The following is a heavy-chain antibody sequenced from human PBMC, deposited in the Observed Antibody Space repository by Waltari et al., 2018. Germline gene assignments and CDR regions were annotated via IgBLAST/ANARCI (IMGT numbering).Heavy chain of an antibody. D-gene: IGHD6-6*01. Sequence: QVQLVQSGAEVKKPGSSVKVSCKASGGTFSGDAISWVRQAPGQGLEWLGGIIPIFGTANYAQKFQGRVTITADESTSTAYMELSSLRSEDTAVYYCARGNVEYSSSGSQHWGQGTLVTVSS. CDR1: GGTFSGDA. J-gene: IGHJ1*01. V-gene: IGHV1-69*12. CDR2: IIPIFGTA. CDR3: ARGNVEYSSSGSQH.